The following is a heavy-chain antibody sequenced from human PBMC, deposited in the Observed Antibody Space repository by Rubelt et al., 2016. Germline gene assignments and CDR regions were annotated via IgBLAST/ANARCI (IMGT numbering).Heavy chain of an antibody. CDR3: ASSKYYYGSGSYRPIDY. Sequence: QVQLQESGPGLVKPSETLSLTCTVSGGSISSYYWSWIRQPPGKGLEWIGYIYYSGSTYYNPSLKSRVTISVDTSKNQFSLKLSSVTAADTAVYYCASSKYYYGSGSYRPIDYWGQGTLVTVSS. CDR2: IYYSGST. V-gene: IGHV4-59*12. CDR1: GGSISSYY. J-gene: IGHJ4*02. D-gene: IGHD3-10*01.